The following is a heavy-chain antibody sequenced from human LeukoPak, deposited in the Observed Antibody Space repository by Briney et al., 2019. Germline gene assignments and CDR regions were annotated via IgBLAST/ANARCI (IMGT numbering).Heavy chain of an antibody. J-gene: IGHJ4*02. CDR1: GFTFSSYS. V-gene: IGHV3-21*01. D-gene: IGHD5-24*01. CDR3: ARGAFDGYKYPIDY. CDR2: ISSSSTYI. Sequence: GGSLRLSCAASGFTFSSYSMNWVRQAPGKGLEWVSFISSSSTYIYYADSVKGRFTISRDNAKNSLYLQMNSLRAEDTAVYYCARGAFDGYKYPIDYWGQGTLVTVSP.